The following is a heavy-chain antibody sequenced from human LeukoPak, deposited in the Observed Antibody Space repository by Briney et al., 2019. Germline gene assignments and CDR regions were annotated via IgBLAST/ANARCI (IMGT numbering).Heavy chain of an antibody. J-gene: IGHJ5*02. V-gene: IGHV4-39*01. Sequence: ASETLSLTCTVSGGSISSSNYYWGWLRQPPGKGLEWNGSIYYSGSTYSNPSLKSRATISVDTSKNQYSQKLSSVTAADTAVYYCARQYYYDSSGNNWFDPWGQGTLVTVSS. D-gene: IGHD3-22*01. CDR1: GGSISSSNYY. CDR3: ARQYYYDSSGNNWFDP. CDR2: IYYSGST.